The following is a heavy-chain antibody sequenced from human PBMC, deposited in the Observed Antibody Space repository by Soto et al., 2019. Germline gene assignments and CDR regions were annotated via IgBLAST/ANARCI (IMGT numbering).Heavy chain of an antibody. V-gene: IGHV4-59*08. CDR1: GGSISSYY. CDR2: IYYSGST. Sequence: QVQLQESGPGLVKPSETLSLTCTVSGGSISSYYWSWIRQPPGKGLEWIGYIYYSGSTNYNPSLKSRVTLSVDTSKNQFSLKLSSVTAADTAVYYCARHVAEDIVVVPAAMPSFYYYMDVWGKGTTVTVSS. CDR3: ARHVAEDIVVVPAAMPSFYYYMDV. J-gene: IGHJ6*03. D-gene: IGHD2-2*01.